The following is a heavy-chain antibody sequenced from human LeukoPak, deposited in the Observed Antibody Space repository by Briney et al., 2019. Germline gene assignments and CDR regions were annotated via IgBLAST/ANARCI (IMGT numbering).Heavy chain of an antibody. CDR3: ARERAYNYFDY. Sequence: GGSLTLPCAASGSTFSTYRMHWVRQTPGKGLFWVSLINTDGSSTTYADSVRGRFTVSRDNAKNTLYLQMNSLRAEDTSVYYCARERAYNYFDYWGQGALVTVSS. V-gene: IGHV3-74*01. CDR2: INTDGSST. D-gene: IGHD3-16*01. CDR1: GSTFSTYR. J-gene: IGHJ4*02.